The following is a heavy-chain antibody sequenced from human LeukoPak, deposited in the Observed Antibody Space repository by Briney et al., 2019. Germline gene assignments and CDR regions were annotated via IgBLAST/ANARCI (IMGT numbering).Heavy chain of an antibody. V-gene: IGHV1-8*02. CDR2: MNPNSGNT. Sequence: ASVKVSCKASGYTFTSYGINWVRQATGQGLEWMGWMNPNSGNTGYAQKFQGRVTMTRNTSISTAYMELSSLRSEDTAVYYCATGATYYYGSGRTPLDYWGQGTLVTVSS. CDR1: GYTFTSYG. J-gene: IGHJ4*02. CDR3: ATGATYYYGSGRTPLDY. D-gene: IGHD3-10*01.